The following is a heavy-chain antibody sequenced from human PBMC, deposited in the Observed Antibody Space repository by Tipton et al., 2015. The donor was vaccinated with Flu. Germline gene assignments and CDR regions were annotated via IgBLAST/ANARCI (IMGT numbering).Heavy chain of an antibody. CDR1: GDSIRTDYF. Sequence: LRLSCSVSGDSIRTDYFWGWIRQPPGKGLEWIGNVHHAGSTYYNPSLKSRVTMSVDASKNHFSLKLNSVTAADTAVYFCVRRDFSNYVSEPKSWFDPWGQGTLVAVSS. CDR3: VRRDFSNYVSEPKSWFDP. V-gene: IGHV4-38-2*01. D-gene: IGHD4-11*01. CDR2: VHHAGST. J-gene: IGHJ5*02.